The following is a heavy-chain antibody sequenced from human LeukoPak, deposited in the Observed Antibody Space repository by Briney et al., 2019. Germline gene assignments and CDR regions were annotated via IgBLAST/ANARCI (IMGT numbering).Heavy chain of an antibody. D-gene: IGHD6-13*01. Sequence: PGRSLRLSCAASGFTFSSYGMHWVRQAPGKGLEWVAVIWYDGSNKYYADSVKGRFTISRDNSKNTLYLQMNSLRAEDTAVYYCAKASSWSDYWGQGTLVTVSS. CDR3: AKASSWSDY. V-gene: IGHV3-30*18. J-gene: IGHJ4*02. CDR2: IWYDGSNK. CDR1: GFTFSSYG.